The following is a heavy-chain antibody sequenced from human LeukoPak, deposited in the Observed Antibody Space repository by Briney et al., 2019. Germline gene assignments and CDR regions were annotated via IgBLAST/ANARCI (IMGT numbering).Heavy chain of an antibody. Sequence: SETLSLTCAVYGGSFSGYYWSWLRQPPGKGLEGIGEINHSGSTNYNPSLKSRVTISVDTSKNQFSLKLSCVTAADTAAYDCARERRGSRGNYYFHYWGRGTLVTVSS. J-gene: IGHJ4*02. CDR3: ARERRGSRGNYYFHY. V-gene: IGHV4-34*01. D-gene: IGHD1-7*01. CDR2: INHSGST. CDR1: GGSFSGYY.